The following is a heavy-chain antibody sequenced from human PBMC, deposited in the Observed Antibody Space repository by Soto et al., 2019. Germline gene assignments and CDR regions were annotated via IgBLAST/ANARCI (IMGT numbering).Heavy chain of an antibody. CDR3: ATNVFTIFGVVYYGMDV. CDR1: GGSISSGGYY. J-gene: IGHJ6*02. CDR2: IYYSGST. D-gene: IGHD3-3*01. V-gene: IGHV4-31*03. Sequence: SETLSLTCTVSGGSISSGGYYLICIRQHPWKGLEWIGYIYYSGSTYYNPSLKSRVTISVDTSKNQFSLKLSSVTAADTAVYYCATNVFTIFGVVYYGMDVWGQGTTVTVSS.